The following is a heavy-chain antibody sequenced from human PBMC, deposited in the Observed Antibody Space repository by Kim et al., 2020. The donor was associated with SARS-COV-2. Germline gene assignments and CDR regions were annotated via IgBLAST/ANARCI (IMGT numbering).Heavy chain of an antibody. Sequence: RFTISRDNAKNSLYLQMNSLRAEDTAVYYCARDGLQDYGSGSYSQYYFDYWGQGTLVTVSS. CDR3: ARDGLQDYGSGSYSQYYFDY. D-gene: IGHD3-10*01. V-gene: IGHV3-11*05. J-gene: IGHJ4*02.